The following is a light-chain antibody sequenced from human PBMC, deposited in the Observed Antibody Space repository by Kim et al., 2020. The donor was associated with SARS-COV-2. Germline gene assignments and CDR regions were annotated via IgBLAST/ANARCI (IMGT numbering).Light chain of an antibody. CDR3: QQYNSFPL. CDR1: QSISSW. J-gene: IGKJ1*01. Sequence: SASVGDRVTITCRASQSISSWLAWYQQKPGKAPKLLIYDASSLESGVPSRFSGSGSGTEFTLTFSSLQPDDFATYYCQQYNSFPLFGQGTKVDIK. V-gene: IGKV1-5*01. CDR2: DAS.